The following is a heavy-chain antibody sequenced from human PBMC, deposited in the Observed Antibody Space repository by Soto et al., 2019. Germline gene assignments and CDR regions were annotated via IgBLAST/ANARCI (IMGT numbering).Heavy chain of an antibody. CDR1: GGSITSSGFY. J-gene: IGHJ4*02. CDR3: TYGSGSPYYFDY. Sequence: QVQLQESGPGLVKPSQTLSLTCTVSGGSITSSGFYWSWIRQLPGKGLEWIGYIYYGGSTYYNPSLKSRVTISVDTSKNQFSLKLTSVAAADTAVYYCTYGSGSPYYFDYWGLRTPTTVSS. D-gene: IGHD3-10*01. CDR2: IYYGGST. V-gene: IGHV4-31*03.